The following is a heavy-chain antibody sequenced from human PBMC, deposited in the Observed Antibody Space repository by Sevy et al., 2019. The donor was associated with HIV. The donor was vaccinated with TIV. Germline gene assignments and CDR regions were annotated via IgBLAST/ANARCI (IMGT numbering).Heavy chain of an antibody. J-gene: IGHJ6*02. CDR1: GFTFTNYA. V-gene: IGHV3-23*01. Sequence: GESLKISCAASGFTFTNYAMNWVRQAPGKGLEWVSAISGSGGTTYYADSVQGRFTISRDKSKNTLYLQMNSLRAEDTAVYYCAKGDSTFYGMDVWGQGTTVTVSS. CDR2: ISGSGGTT. D-gene: IGHD6-13*01. CDR3: AKGDSTFYGMDV.